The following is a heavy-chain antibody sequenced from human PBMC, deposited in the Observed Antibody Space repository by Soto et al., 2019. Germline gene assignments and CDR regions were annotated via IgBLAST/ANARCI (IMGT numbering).Heavy chain of an antibody. V-gene: IGHV4-39*01. CDR1: GGSISSSSYY. Sequence: SETLSLTCTVSGGSISSSSYYWGWIRQPPGKGLEWIGSIYYSGSTYYNPSLKSRVTISVDTSKNQFSLKLSSVTAADTAVYYCARTLGYCSSKSCYANRDKEKYYYYGMDVWGQGTTVTVSS. CDR2: IYYSGST. D-gene: IGHD2-2*01. J-gene: IGHJ6*02. CDR3: ARTLGYCSSKSCYANRDKEKYYYYGMDV.